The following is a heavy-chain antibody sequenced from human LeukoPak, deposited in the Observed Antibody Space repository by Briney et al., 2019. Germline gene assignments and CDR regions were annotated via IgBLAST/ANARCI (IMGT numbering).Heavy chain of an antibody. Sequence: GGSLRLSCAASGFTFSSYGMHWVRQAPGKGLEWVSSITSTSSSMSYADSVEGRFTISRDNAKNSLYLQMNSLSAEDTAVYYCRFGDFNDYWGQGTLVTVSS. CDR3: RFGDFNDY. CDR1: GFTFSSYG. V-gene: IGHV3-21*01. J-gene: IGHJ4*02. CDR2: ITSTSSSM. D-gene: IGHD3-10*01.